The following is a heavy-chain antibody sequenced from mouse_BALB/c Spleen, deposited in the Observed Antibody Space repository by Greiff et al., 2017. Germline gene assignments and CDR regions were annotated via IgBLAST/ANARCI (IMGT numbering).Heavy chain of an antibody. CDR1: GYSITSGYS. Sequence: DVKLVESGPDLVKPSQSLSLTCTVTGYSITSGYSWHWIRQFPGNKLEWMGYIHYSGSTNYNPSLKSRISITRDTSKNQFFLQLNSVTTEDTATYYCARVGYYKFLYWYFDVWGAGTTVTVSS. J-gene: IGHJ1*01. CDR2: IHYSGST. D-gene: IGHD2-3*01. CDR3: ARVGYYKFLYWYFDV. V-gene: IGHV3-1*02.